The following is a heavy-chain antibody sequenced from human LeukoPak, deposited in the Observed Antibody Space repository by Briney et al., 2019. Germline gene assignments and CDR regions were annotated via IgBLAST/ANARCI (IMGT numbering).Heavy chain of an antibody. CDR2: FDPEDGET. Sequence: GASVKVSCKVSGYTLTELSMHWVRQAPGKGLEWMGGFDPEDGETIYTQKFQGRVTMTEDTSTDTAYMELSSLRSEDTAVYYCATVRQGIAAATLRAEFDYWGQGTLVTVSS. V-gene: IGHV1-24*01. D-gene: IGHD6-13*01. CDR3: ATVRQGIAAATLRAEFDY. CDR1: GYTLTELS. J-gene: IGHJ4*02.